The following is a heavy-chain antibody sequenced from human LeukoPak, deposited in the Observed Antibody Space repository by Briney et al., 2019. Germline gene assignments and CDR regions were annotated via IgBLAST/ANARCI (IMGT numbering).Heavy chain of an antibody. D-gene: IGHD3-10*01. CDR2: ISAYNGNT. CDR1: GYTFTSYG. J-gene: IGHJ5*02. Sequence: ASVKVSCKASGYTFTSYGISWVRQAPGQGLEWMGWISAYNGNTNYAQKLQGRVTMTTDTSTSTAYMELRSLRSDDTAVYYCARVSGRVLLWFGNITATGWFDPWGQGTLVAVSS. CDR3: ARVSGRVLLWFGNITATGWFDP. V-gene: IGHV1-18*01.